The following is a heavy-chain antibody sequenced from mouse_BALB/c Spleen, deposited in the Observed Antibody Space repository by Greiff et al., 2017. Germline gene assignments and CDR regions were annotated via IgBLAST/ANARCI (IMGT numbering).Heavy chain of an antibody. J-gene: IGHJ3*01. Sequence: EVKVVESGPGLVKPSQSLSLTCTVTGYSITSDYAWYWIRQFPGNQLEWMGYISYSGSTSYNQTLKSQTTITRDTSKNHFFLQLNSVTTEDTANYYCASHYGYDGWFAYWGQGTLVTVSA. D-gene: IGHD2-2*01. V-gene: IGHV3-2*02. CDR1: GYSITSDYA. CDR3: ASHYGYDGWFAY. CDR2: ISYSGST.